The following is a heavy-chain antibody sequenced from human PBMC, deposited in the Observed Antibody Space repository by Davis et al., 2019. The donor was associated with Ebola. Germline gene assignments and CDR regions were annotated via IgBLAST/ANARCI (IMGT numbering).Heavy chain of an antibody. V-gene: IGHV3-21*01. Sequence: GGSLRLSCAASGFTFSSYSMNWVRQAPGKGLEWVSSISSSSYIYYADSVKGRFTISRDNAKNSLYLQMNSLRAEDTAVYYCARDYSFYLQYATFDYWGQGTLVTVSS. J-gene: IGHJ4*02. D-gene: IGHD4-11*01. CDR3: ARDYSFYLQYATFDY. CDR2: ISSSSYI. CDR1: GFTFSSYS.